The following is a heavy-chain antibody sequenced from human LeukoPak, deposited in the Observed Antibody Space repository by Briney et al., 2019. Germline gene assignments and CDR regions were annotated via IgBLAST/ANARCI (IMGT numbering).Heavy chain of an antibody. J-gene: IGHJ5*02. Sequence: PSETLSLTCTVSGYSISSGYYWGWILQPPGKWLEGIWRIDHSGSTYYNPSLKSRVTISLDTSKNQFSLKLSSVTAADTAVYYCARGGSGYYLPWLEPWGQGTLVTVSS. V-gene: IGHV4-38-2*02. D-gene: IGHD3-22*01. CDR2: IDHSGST. CDR3: ARGGSGYYLPWLEP. CDR1: GYSISSGYY.